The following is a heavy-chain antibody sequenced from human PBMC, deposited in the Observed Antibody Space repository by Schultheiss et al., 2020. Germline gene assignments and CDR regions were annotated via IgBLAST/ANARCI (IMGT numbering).Heavy chain of an antibody. CDR2: ISAYNGNT. V-gene: IGHV1-18*01. Sequence: ASVKVSCKASGGTFSSYAISWVRQAPGQGLEWMGWISAYNGNTNYAQKLQGRVTMTTDTSTSTAYMELRSLRSDDTAVYYCARNLGSGYDAVPYYYVMDVWGQGTTVTVSS. CDR3: ARNLGSGYDAVPYYYVMDV. D-gene: IGHD5-12*01. J-gene: IGHJ6*02. CDR1: GGTFSSYA.